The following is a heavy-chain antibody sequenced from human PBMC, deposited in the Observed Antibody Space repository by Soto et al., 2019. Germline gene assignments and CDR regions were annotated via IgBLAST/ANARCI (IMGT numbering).Heavy chain of an antibody. CDR1: GFTFSSYG. CDR3: ARSRGYSYGLDYYYYRMDV. V-gene: IGHV3-33*01. D-gene: IGHD5-18*01. J-gene: IGHJ6*02. CDR2: IWYDGSNK. Sequence: GGSLRLSCAASGFTFSSYGMHWVRQAPGKGLEWVAVIWYDGSNKYYADSVKGRFTISRDNSKNTLYLQMNSLRAEDTAVYYCARSRGYSYGLDYYYYRMDVWGQGTTVTVSS.